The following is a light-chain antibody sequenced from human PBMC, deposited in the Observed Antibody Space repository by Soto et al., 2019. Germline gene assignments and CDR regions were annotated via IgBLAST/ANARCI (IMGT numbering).Light chain of an antibody. CDR1: QSGSNN. CDR2: GAS. J-gene: IGKJ1*01. CDR3: QQYNNWWT. Sequence: EIVMTQSPATLSVSPGERATLSCRASQSGSNNLAWYQKKPGQAPRLLIYGASTRATGIPARFSGSGSGTEFTLTIRSLQSEDFAVYYCQQYNNWWTFGQGTKVEIK. V-gene: IGKV3-15*01.